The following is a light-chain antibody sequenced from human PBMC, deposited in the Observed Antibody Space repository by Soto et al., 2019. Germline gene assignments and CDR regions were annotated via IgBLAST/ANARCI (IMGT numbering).Light chain of an antibody. CDR1: QSVGNN. Sequence: EILITQSPGTLSVSPGERGTLSWRASQSVGNNLAWHQQKNGQAPRLLRYGASTRATGFPARFSGSGSGTEFTLTISSLQSEDFEVYYCQQYNGWPITFGQGTRLEIK. V-gene: IGKV3-15*01. CDR3: QQYNGWPIT. J-gene: IGKJ5*01. CDR2: GAS.